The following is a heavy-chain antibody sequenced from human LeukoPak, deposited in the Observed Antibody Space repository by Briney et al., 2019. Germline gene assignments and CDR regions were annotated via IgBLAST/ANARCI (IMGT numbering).Heavy chain of an antibody. CDR1: GGSISSYY. J-gene: IGHJ4*02. D-gene: IGHD1-26*01. V-gene: IGHV4-59*01. CDR3: ARNIVGPRQVDY. CDR2: IYRSGTT. Sequence: SETLSLTCTVSGGSISSYYWSWIRQPPGKGLEWIGYIYRSGTTNYNPSLKSRVTISVDTSKSQFSLKLSSVTAADTAIYYCARNIVGPRQVDYWGQGTLVTVSS.